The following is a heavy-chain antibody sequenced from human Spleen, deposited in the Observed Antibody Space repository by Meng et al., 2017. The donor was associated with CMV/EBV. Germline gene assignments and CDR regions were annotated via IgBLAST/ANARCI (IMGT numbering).Heavy chain of an antibody. CDR1: GYTFTSYE. CDR3: ARERVRGWQQLTYYYYGMDV. Sequence: ASVKVSCKASGYTFTSYEINWVRQATGQGLEWMGWMNPNSGNTDYAQKFQGRVTMTRNTSTSTAYMELSSLRSEDTAVYYCARERVRGWQQLTYYYYGMDVWGQGSAVTVSS. CDR2: MNPNSGNT. V-gene: IGHV1-8*01. D-gene: IGHD6-13*01. J-gene: IGHJ6*02.